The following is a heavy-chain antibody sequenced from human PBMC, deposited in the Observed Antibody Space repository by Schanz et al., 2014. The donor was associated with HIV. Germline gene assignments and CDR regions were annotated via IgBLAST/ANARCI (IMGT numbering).Heavy chain of an antibody. J-gene: IGHJ4*02. CDR1: GFTFSTTA. Sequence: LLESGGGLVQPGGSLRLSCAASGFTFSTTAMSWARQAPGKGLEWVSNISGSGGSTFYADAVKGRFTISRDNSKKRLFLQMNSLRAEDTAIYYCAKTSYGWYFDYWGQGTLVTVSS. CDR3: AKTSYGWYFDY. CDR2: ISGSGGST. D-gene: IGHD6-19*01. V-gene: IGHV3-23*01.